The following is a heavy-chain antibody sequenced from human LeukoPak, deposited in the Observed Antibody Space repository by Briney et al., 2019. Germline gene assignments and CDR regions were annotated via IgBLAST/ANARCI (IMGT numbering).Heavy chain of an antibody. CDR2: IKHDGSDK. CDR1: GFTFSNYW. V-gene: IGHV3-7*01. Sequence: GGSLRLSCAASGFTFSNYWMSWVRQAPGKGLEWVANIKHDGSDKYYVDSVKGRFTISRDNAENSLYLQMNSLRVEDTAVYYCARNRYNYGGNWFDPWGQGTLVTVSS. D-gene: IGHD5-18*01. CDR3: ARNRYNYGGNWFDP. J-gene: IGHJ5*02.